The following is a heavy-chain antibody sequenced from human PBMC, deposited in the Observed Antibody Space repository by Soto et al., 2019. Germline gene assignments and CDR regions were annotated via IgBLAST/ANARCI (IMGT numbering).Heavy chain of an antibody. J-gene: IGHJ5*02. D-gene: IGHD6-19*01. CDR3: ARDLIAVLPGWFDP. CDR2: ISAYNGDT. V-gene: IGHV1-18*01. Sequence: QVHLVQSGAEVKKPGASVKVSCKASGYTFTTDGINWVRQAPGQGLEWMGWISAYNGDTNYAQKFQGRVIMTTDTSTSTAYMELRSLRSDDTAVYYCARDLIAVLPGWFDPWGQGTLVTVSS. CDR1: GYTFTTDG.